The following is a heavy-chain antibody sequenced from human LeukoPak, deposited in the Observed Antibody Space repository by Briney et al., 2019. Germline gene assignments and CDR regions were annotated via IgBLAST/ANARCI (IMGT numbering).Heavy chain of an antibody. CDR2: ISGSGGST. Sequence: GGSLRLSCAASGFTFSSYGMSWVRQAPGKGLEWVSAISGSGGSTYYADSVKGRFTISRDNSKNTLYLQMNSLRAEDTAVYYCAKPHSSSWYRFDYWGQGTLVTVSS. CDR3: AKPHSSSWYRFDY. V-gene: IGHV3-23*01. J-gene: IGHJ4*02. CDR1: GFTFSSYG. D-gene: IGHD6-13*01.